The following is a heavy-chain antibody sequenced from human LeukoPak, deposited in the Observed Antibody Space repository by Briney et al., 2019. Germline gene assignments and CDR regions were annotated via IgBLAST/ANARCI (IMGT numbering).Heavy chain of an antibody. CDR3: ARDRQRWLQSPNDAFDI. D-gene: IGHD5-24*01. CDR1: GFTFGSYE. CDR2: ISSSGSTI. V-gene: IGHV3-48*03. Sequence: GGSLRLSCAASGFTFGSYEMNWVRQAPGKGLEWVSYISSSGSTIYYADSVKGRFTISRDNANNSLYLQMNSLRAEDTAVYYCARDRQRWLQSPNDAFDIWGQGTMVTVSS. J-gene: IGHJ3*02.